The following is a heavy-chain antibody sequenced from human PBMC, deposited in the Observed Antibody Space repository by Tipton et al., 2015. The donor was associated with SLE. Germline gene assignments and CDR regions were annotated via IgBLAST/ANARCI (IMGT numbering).Heavy chain of an antibody. CDR1: GGSFSGYY. CDR3: ARGLAMVRGVSMDY. D-gene: IGHD3-10*01. J-gene: IGHJ4*02. Sequence: TLSLTCAVYGGSFSGYYWSWIRQPPGKGLEWVGYIYSSGSTNYNPSLKSRVTISVDTSKNQFSLKLSSVTAADTAVYYCARGLAMVRGVSMDYWGQGTLVTVSS. V-gene: IGHV4-4*08. CDR2: IYSSGST.